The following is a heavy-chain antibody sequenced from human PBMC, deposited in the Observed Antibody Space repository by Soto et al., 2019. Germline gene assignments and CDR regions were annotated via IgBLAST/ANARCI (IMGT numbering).Heavy chain of an antibody. CDR3: ARDRCSGGSCYRTYAFDM. V-gene: IGHV3-21*01. CDR2: ISGNNVYV. Sequence: EAQLVASGGGLVKPGGSLRVSCAASGFNLSIYTMNWVRQAPGPGLEWVSSISGNNVYVYYADSVKGRFSISRDNAKNSLTLQMNSLRAEDTALYYCARDRCSGGSCYRTYAFDMWGQGTLVTV. CDR1: GFNLSIYT. D-gene: IGHD2-15*01. J-gene: IGHJ3*02.